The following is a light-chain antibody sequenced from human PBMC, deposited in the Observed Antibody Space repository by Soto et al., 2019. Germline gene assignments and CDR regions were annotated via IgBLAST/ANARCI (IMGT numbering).Light chain of an antibody. V-gene: IGLV2-14*01. Sequence: QSALTQPASVSGSPGQSITISCTGSNSDVGGYNYVSWYQQHPGKAPKLMIYEVSNRPSGVSNRFSGSKSGNTASLTISGLQAEDEADYYCISFTSNSQWVFGGGTKLTVL. J-gene: IGLJ3*02. CDR3: ISFTSNSQWV. CDR2: EVS. CDR1: NSDVGGYNY.